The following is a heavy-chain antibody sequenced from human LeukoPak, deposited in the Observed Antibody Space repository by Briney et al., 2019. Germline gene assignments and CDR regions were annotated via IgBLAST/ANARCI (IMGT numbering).Heavy chain of an antibody. V-gene: IGHV1-69*13. Sequence: SVKVSCKASGGTFSSYAISWVRQAPGQGLEWMGGIIPIFGTANYAQKFQGRVTITADESTSTAYMELSSLRSEDTAVYYCARADYGDYQFDYWGQGTLVTVPS. CDR2: IIPIFGTA. D-gene: IGHD4-17*01. CDR3: ARADYGDYQFDY. CDR1: GGTFSSYA. J-gene: IGHJ4*02.